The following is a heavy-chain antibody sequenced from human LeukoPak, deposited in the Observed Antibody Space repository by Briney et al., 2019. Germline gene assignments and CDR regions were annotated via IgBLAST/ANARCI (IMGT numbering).Heavy chain of an antibody. J-gene: IGHJ4*02. CDR3: ARLKYCTNGVCYAGFDY. D-gene: IGHD2-8*01. V-gene: IGHV1-3*01. CDR1: GYTLTSYA. CDR2: INAGNGNT. Sequence: ASVKVSCKASGYTLTSYAMHWVRQAPGQRLEWMGWINAGNGNTKYSQKFQGRVTITRDTSADTAYMELSSLRSEDTAVYYCARLKYCTNGVCYAGFDYWGQGTLVTVSS.